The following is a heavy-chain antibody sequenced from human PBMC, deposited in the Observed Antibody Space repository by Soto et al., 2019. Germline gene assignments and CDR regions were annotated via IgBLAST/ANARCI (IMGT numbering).Heavy chain of an antibody. D-gene: IGHD6-13*01. Sequence: GGSLILSCAASGFTFSSYSMNWVRQAPGKGLEWVSYISSSSSTIYYADSVKGRFTISRDNAKNSLYLQMNSLRAEDTASYYCAKAYSTTWSPFDYWGQGTLVTVSS. CDR3: AKAYSTTWSPFDY. J-gene: IGHJ4*02. V-gene: IGHV3-48*01. CDR1: GFTFSSYS. CDR2: ISSSSSTI.